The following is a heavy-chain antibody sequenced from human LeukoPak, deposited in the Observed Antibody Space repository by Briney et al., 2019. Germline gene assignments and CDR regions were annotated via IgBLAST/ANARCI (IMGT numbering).Heavy chain of an antibody. CDR2: IYYSGST. J-gene: IGHJ6*02. D-gene: IGHD3-22*01. Sequence: PSETLSLTCTVSGGSITSSYWSWIRQPPGKGLEWIGCIYYSGSTNYNPSLKSRVTISVDTSKNQFSLKLSSVTAADTAVYYCARHAGYYDSSGYYYGGYYYYGMDVWGQGTTVTVSS. V-gene: IGHV4-59*08. CDR3: ARHAGYYDSSGYYYGGYYYYGMDV. CDR1: GGSITSSY.